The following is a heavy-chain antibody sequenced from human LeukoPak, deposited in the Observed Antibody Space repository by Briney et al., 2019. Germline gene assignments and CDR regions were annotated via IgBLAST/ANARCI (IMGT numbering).Heavy chain of an antibody. CDR2: IYSGGIT. V-gene: IGHV3-53*01. CDR1: GFSVSGNN. CDR3: ASESVAVAGYMVF. Sequence: PGGSLRLSCAASGFSVSGNNMNWVRQAPGKGLEWVSVIYSGGITYYADSVKGRFTISRDNSKNTLYLQMTSLRAEDTAVYYCASESVAVAGYMVFWGKGTTVTVCS. J-gene: IGHJ6*03. D-gene: IGHD6-19*01.